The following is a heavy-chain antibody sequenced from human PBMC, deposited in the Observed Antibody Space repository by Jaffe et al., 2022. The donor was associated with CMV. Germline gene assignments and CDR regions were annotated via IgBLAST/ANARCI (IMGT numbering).Heavy chain of an antibody. CDR1: GGSISSYY. CDR3: AREYYDSSGYGRDAFDI. V-gene: IGHV4-59*01. D-gene: IGHD3-22*01. CDR2: IYYSGST. J-gene: IGHJ3*02. Sequence: QVQLQESGPGLVKPSETLSLTCTVSGGSISSYYWSWIRQPPGKGLEWIGYIYYSGSTNYNPSLKSRVTISVDTSKNQFSLKLSSVTAADTAVYYCAREYYDSSGYGRDAFDIWGQGTMVTVSS.